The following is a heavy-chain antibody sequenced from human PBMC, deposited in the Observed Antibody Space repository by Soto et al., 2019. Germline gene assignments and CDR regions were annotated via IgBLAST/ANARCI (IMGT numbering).Heavy chain of an antibody. J-gene: IGHJ5*02. D-gene: IGHD3-10*01. CDR3: AKNRGVELVPFAPGDWFAP. CDR1: GFIFENFG. CDR2: ISGSGFKK. Sequence: EVVLLESGGGLEQPGGSLRLSCAASGFIFENFGMSWVRQAPGKGLEWISSISGSGFKKYYADSVKGRFTISRDNSKSAVYRKLKNRSAEDTAVYHCAKNRGVELVPFAPGDWFAPWGRGSVVTFSS. V-gene: IGHV3-23*01.